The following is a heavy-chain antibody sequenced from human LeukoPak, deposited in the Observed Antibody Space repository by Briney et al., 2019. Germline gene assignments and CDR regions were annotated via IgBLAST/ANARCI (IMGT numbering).Heavy chain of an antibody. CDR3: ARARSRSYYDSSGSLDY. J-gene: IGHJ4*02. CDR1: GYTFTSYG. V-gene: IGHV1-18*01. Sequence: GASVKVSCKASGYTFTSYGISWVRQAPGQGLEWMGWISAYNGNTNYAQKLQGRVTMTTDTSTSTAYMELRSLRSDDTAVYYCARARSRSYYDSSGSLDYWGQGTLVTVSS. D-gene: IGHD3-22*01. CDR2: ISAYNGNT.